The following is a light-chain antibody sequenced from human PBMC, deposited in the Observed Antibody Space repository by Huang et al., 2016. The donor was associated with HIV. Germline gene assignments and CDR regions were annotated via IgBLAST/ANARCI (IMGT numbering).Light chain of an antibody. CDR3: QQYYASSIT. J-gene: IGKJ5*01. V-gene: IGKV4-1*01. CDR2: RAS. Sequence: DIVMTQSSDSLAVSLGERATINCKFSQSVLHSSSNKNFLAWYQQKPGQPPKLLMYRASTLQSGVPDLFRSRGSATHFTHTLSSLQAEDVAVYYCQQYYASSITFGQGTRLEIK. CDR1: QSVLHSSSNKNF.